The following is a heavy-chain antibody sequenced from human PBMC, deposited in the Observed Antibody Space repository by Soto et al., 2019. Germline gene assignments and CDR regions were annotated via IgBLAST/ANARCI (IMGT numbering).Heavy chain of an antibody. V-gene: IGHV1-3*01. CDR3: ARAGDWGSNYDDAAFDA. CDR2: INVGTGYT. Sequence: VHLVQSGAEVKKPGASVKVSCRASGYTFTSDAIHWVRQAPGQGLEWLGWINVGTGYTTFSQKFQGRVSITRVTYASTAYMELSSLRSEDTAIYYCARAGDWGSNYDDAAFDAWGQGTKVTVSS. D-gene: IGHD7-27*01. J-gene: IGHJ3*01. CDR1: GYTFTSDA.